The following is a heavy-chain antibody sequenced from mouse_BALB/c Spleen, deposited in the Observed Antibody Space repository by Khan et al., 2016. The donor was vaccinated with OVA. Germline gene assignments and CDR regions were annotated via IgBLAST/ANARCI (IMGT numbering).Heavy chain of an antibody. V-gene: IGHV2-9*02. CDR3: ARYCGNYGCDFDV. J-gene: IGHJ1*01. CDR1: GFSLTSSG. CDR2: IWTGGST. D-gene: IGHD2-1*01. Sequence: QVQLKESGPGLVAPSQSLSITCTVSGFSLTSSGVHWVRQPPGKGLEWLGVIWTGGSTNYNSALMLRLSISKDNSKIEVFLKMSSLQTDDTAMYYVARYCGNYGCDFDVWGEGTTVTVSS.